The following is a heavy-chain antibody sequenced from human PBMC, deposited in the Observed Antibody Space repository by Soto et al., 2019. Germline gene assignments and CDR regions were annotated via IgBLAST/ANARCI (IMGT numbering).Heavy chain of an antibody. CDR2: ISGSGVST. J-gene: IGHJ4*02. V-gene: IGHV3-23*01. CDR3: VSQGEHSSSWYFDY. Sequence: EVQLLESGGGLVQPGGSLRLSCVASGFTFSNYAMSWVRQAPGKGLEWVSAISGSGVSTYYADSVKGRFTISRDNSKNTLYLQMNSLRAEDTAVYYCVSQGEHSSSWYFDYWGQGTLVTVSS. CDR1: GFTFSNYA. D-gene: IGHD6-13*01.